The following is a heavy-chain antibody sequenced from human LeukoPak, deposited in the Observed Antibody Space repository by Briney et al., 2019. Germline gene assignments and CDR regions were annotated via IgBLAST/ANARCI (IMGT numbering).Heavy chain of an antibody. D-gene: IGHD3/OR15-3a*01. CDR2: IYYSGST. J-gene: IGHJ6*03. V-gene: IGHV4-59*08. CDR3: ARLILGYYYYYMDV. CDR1: GGSISSYY. Sequence: PSETLSLTCTVSGGSISSYYWSWIRQPPGKGLEWIGYIYYSGSTNYNPSLKSRVTISVDTSKNQFSLKLSSVTAADTAVYYCARLILGYYYYYMDVWGKGTTVTVSS.